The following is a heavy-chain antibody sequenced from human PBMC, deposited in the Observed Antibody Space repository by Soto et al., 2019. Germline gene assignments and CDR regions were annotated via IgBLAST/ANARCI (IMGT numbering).Heavy chain of an antibody. CDR3: ARGVVVPAAIGGRVDDAFDI. Sequence: ASVKVSCKASGYTFTSYGISWVRQAPGQGLAWMGWISAYNGNTNYAQKLQGRVTMTTDTSTSTAYMELRSLRSDDTAVYYCARGVVVPAAIGGRVDDAFDIWGQGTMVTVSS. CDR1: GYTFTSYG. D-gene: IGHD2-2*02. J-gene: IGHJ3*02. CDR2: ISAYNGNT. V-gene: IGHV1-18*01.